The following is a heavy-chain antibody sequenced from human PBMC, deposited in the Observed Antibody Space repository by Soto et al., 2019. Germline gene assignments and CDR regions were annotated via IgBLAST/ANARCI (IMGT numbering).Heavy chain of an antibody. V-gene: IGHV1-3*01. CDR1: GYTFTNSA. J-gene: IGHJ5*01. CDR2: INAGNGDT. D-gene: IGHD3-10*01. Sequence: ASVKVSCKASGYTFTNSAVYWVRQAPGQRREWLGWINAGNGDTKYSQNFQGRVTITRDISASAIYVELGSLRSEDTAVYYCARGMWVRGPGQYYIDSSCQGXLLTVS. CDR3: ARGMWVRGPGQYYIDS.